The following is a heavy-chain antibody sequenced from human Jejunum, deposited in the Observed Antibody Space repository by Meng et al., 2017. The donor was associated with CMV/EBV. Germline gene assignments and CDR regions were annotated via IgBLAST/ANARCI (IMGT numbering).Heavy chain of an antibody. D-gene: IGHD1-1*01. CDR1: GGSFSSYT. CDR3: ATSTATTSSFGRVWNY. CDR2: IIPILDIA. V-gene: IGHV1-69*02. J-gene: IGHJ4*02. Sequence: ASGGSFSSYTITLVRQAPGPGLGWMGRIIPILDIANSAQRFQGRVTITADKSTSTAYMEVTRLRSEDTAVYYCATSTATTSSFGRVWNYWGQGTLVTV.